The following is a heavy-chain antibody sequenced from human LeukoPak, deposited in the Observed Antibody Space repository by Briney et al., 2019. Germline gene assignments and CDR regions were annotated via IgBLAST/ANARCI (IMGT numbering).Heavy chain of an antibody. Sequence: GGSRRLSCAASGFSFSDFSMHWVRQAPGKGLDWVAVISKDGINKYYADSVKGRFTISRDNSKNTLYLQMNSLRAEDTAVYYCARGNSGSHYVEYYYGMDVWGQGTTVTVSS. J-gene: IGHJ6*02. V-gene: IGHV3-30*14. CDR3: ARGNSGSHYVEYYYGMDV. CDR1: GFSFSDFS. CDR2: ISKDGINK. D-gene: IGHD1-26*01.